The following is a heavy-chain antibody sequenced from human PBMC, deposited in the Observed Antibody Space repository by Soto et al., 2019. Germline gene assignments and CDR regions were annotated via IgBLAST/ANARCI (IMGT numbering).Heavy chain of an antibody. J-gene: IGHJ4*02. D-gene: IGHD3-22*01. V-gene: IGHV2-5*02. CDR2: IYWDEDK. Sequence: QITLKESGPTLVKPTQTLTLTCTFSGFSLSTHTVGVTWIRQPPGKALEWLALIYWDEDKRYSPSLKSRLTITSDASNNQVVLTMTNMDPVDTATYYCAHIVTCDFRGYNLEFWGQGILVTVSS. CDR3: AHIVTCDFRGYNLEF. CDR1: GFSLSTHTVG.